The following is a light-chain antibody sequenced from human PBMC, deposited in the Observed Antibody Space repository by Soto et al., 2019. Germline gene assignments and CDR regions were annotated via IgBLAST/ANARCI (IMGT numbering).Light chain of an antibody. Sequence: AIQMTQSPSSLSASVGDRVTITCRASQGIRNDLGWYQQKPGKAPKLLIYAASSLQSGVPSRFSGSGSGTDFTLTISSLQPEDFSTYYCLRDYNYPLTFGGGTKVEIK. J-gene: IGKJ4*01. CDR2: AAS. CDR1: QGIRND. V-gene: IGKV1-6*01. CDR3: LRDYNYPLT.